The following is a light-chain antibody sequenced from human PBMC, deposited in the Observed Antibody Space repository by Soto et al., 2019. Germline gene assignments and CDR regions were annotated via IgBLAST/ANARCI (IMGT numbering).Light chain of an antibody. CDR3: AAWDDSLNVLV. CDR2: EVS. CDR1: SSDVGGYNY. V-gene: IGLV2-14*01. Sequence: QSVLTQPASVSGSPGQSITISCTGTSSDVGGYNYVSWYQQHPGKAPKLMIYEVSNRPSGVPGRFSGSKSGTSASLAISGLQSDDETQYYCAAWDDSLNVLVFGGGTKPDRP. J-gene: IGLJ2*01.